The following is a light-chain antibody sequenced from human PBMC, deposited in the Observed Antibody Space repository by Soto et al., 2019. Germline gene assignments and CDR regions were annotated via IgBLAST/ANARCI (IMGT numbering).Light chain of an antibody. Sequence: DIVMTQSPATLSVSPGETASLSCRSSREVSTNVVWYQHKPGQSPRVLVDGASFRATGVPDSFSGSGSEAEFGLTIRCLQADDLSLYYCHQYHMWPSWTFGQGTKV. CDR2: GAS. J-gene: IGKJ1*01. CDR1: REVSTN. V-gene: IGKV3-15*01. CDR3: HQYHMWPSWT.